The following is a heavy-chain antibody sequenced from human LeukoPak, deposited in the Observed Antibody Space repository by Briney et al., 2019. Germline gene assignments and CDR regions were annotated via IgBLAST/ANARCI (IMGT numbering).Heavy chain of an antibody. CDR2: ISSSGSTI. D-gene: IGHD4-17*01. V-gene: IGHV3-48*03. Sequence: GSLRLSCAASGFTFSSYEMNWVRQAPGTGLEWVSYISSSGSTIYYADSVKGRFTISRDNAKNSLYLQMNSLRAEDTAVYYCAREMTTVTTYFDYWGQGTLVTVSS. CDR1: GFTFSSYE. J-gene: IGHJ4*02. CDR3: AREMTTVTTYFDY.